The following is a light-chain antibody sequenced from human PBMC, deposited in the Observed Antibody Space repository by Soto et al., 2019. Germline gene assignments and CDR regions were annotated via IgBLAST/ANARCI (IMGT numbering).Light chain of an antibody. CDR1: QCVTYVQ. V-gene: IGKV3-20*01. CDR3: QQYGDLPPT. CDR2: GAS. J-gene: IGKJ1*01. Sequence: EIVLTQSPDTLSLARGERATRSCRASQCVTYVQLAWYRQTPGQAPTLLIYGASRRAAGIPDRFSGSGSGTDFTLTISRLEPEDFVVYHFQQYGDLPPTFGQGTKVDIK.